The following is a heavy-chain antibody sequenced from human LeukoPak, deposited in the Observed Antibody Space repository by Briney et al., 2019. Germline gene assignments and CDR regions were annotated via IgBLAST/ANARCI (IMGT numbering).Heavy chain of an antibody. D-gene: IGHD4-17*01. Sequence: ALVKVSCKASGYTFTGYYMHWVRQAPGQGLEWMGWINPNSGGTNYAQKFQGRVTMTRDTSISTAYMELSRLRSDDTAVYYCASPSVSDYGDYAFDYWGQGTLVTVSS. CDR3: ASPSVSDYGDYAFDY. J-gene: IGHJ4*02. V-gene: IGHV1-2*02. CDR2: INPNSGGT. CDR1: GYTFTGYY.